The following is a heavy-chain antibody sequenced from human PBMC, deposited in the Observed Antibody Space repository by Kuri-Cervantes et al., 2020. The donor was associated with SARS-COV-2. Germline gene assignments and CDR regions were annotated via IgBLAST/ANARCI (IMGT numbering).Heavy chain of an antibody. CDR2: MNPNSGNT. D-gene: IGHD1-1*01. CDR3: AREDWNDAGVFDY. V-gene: IGHV1-8*03. J-gene: IGHJ4*02. CDR1: GYTFTSYY. Sequence: ASVKVSCKASGYTFTSYYMHWVRQATGQGLEWMGWMNPNSGNTGYAQKFQGRVTITRNTSISTAYMELSSLRSEDTAVYYCAREDWNDAGVFDYWGQGTLVTVSS.